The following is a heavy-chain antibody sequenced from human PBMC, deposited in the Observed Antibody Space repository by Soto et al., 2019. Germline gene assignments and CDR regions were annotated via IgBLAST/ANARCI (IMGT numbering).Heavy chain of an antibody. CDR1: GFTFSSYA. Sequence: GGSLRLSCAASGFTFSSYAMSWVRQAPGKGLEWVSAISGSGGSTYYADSVKGRFTTSRDNSKNTLYLQMNSLRAEDTAVYYCAKDGSRGSVSSGNYYYYGMDVWGQGTTVTISS. D-gene: IGHD1-26*01. CDR2: ISGSGGST. J-gene: IGHJ6*02. V-gene: IGHV3-23*01. CDR3: AKDGSRGSVSSGNYYYYGMDV.